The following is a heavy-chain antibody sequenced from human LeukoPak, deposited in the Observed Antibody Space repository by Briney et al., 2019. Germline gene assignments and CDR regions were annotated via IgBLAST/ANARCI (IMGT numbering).Heavy chain of an antibody. D-gene: IGHD3-10*01. CDR3: ATAVSGSYYHFDY. J-gene: IGHJ4*02. Sequence: SETLSLTCTVSGGSITSSSSNWGWIRQPPGKGLEWIGSIYYTGATYSNPSLKSRVTISIDTSKNQFSLRLSSVAAADTAIYYCATAVSGSYYHFDYWGQGTLVTVSS. CDR1: GGSITSSSSN. V-gene: IGHV4-39*01. CDR2: IYYTGAT.